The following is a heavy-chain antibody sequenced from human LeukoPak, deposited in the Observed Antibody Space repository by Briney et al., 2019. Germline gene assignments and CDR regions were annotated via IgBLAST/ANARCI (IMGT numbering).Heavy chain of an antibody. CDR1: GFTFSHYG. V-gene: IGHV3-30*18. Sequence: GRSLRLSCAASGFTFSHYGMHWVRQAPGKGLEWVAFISNDGNIKYYEDSVKGRFTISRDNSKNTLYLEMNSLRAEDTAIFYCAKDGFCRTTTCYPKHFDSWGQGTLVTVSS. D-gene: IGHD2-2*01. J-gene: IGHJ4*02. CDR2: ISNDGNIK. CDR3: AKDGFCRTTTCYPKHFDS.